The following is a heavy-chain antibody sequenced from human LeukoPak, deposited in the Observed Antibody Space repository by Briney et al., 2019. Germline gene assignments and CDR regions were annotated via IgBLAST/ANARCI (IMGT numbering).Heavy chain of an antibody. J-gene: IGHJ4*02. CDR1: GYTFTSYG. CDR3: ARDQWYFGPYCSGGTCHRKDYYFDY. V-gene: IGHV1-18*01. D-gene: IGHD2-15*01. CDR2: INGYSDNT. Sequence: ASVKVSCKASGYTFTSYGISWVRQAPGQGLEWMGWINGYSDNTDYAHKFQGRVTMTTDTTTSTAYMELRSLTSDDTAVYYCARDQWYFGPYCSGGTCHRKDYYFDYWGQGTQVSVSS.